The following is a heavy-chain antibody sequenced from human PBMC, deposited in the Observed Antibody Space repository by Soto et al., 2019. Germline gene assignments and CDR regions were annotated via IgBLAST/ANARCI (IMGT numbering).Heavy chain of an antibody. V-gene: IGHV2-26*01. CDR2: SFSNDEK. J-gene: IGHJ6*02. CDR3: ARIWPDPFTRESYSGVDV. Sequence: SGPTLVNPTETLTLTCTVSGFSLSNGRMGVSWIRQPPGKALEWLAHSFSNDEKSYSPSLKSRLSISRDTSKRQVVLIMTKMDPVDTATYYCARIWPDPFTRESYSGVDVWGQGTTVTVSS. CDR1: GFSLSNGRMG.